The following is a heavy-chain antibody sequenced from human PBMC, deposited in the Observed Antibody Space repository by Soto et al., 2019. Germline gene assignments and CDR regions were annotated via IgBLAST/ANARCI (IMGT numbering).Heavy chain of an antibody. D-gene: IGHD1-7*01. J-gene: IGHJ4*02. CDR1: GFTFSSYG. V-gene: IGHV3-33*01. Sequence: QVQLVESGGGVVQPGRSLRLSCAASGFTFSSYGMHWVRQAPGKGLEWVAVIWYDGSNKYYADSVKGRFTISRDNSKNTLYLQMNSLRAEDTAVYYCAIVPSGGTGVDYWGQGTLVTVSS. CDR2: IWYDGSNK. CDR3: AIVPSGGTGVDY.